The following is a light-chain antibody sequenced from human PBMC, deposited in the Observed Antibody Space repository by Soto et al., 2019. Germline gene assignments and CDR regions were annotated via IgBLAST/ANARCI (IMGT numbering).Light chain of an antibody. V-gene: IGLV2-8*01. CDR2: EVT. J-gene: IGLJ1*01. Sequence: QAVLTQPPSASGSPGQSVTISCTGTSSDVGGYDYVSWYQQHPGKAPKPMIYEVTIRPSGVSDRFSGSKSGNPASLTVSGLQAEDEADYYCSSYTGGNPSYVFGTGTQLPVL. CDR1: SSDVGGYDY. CDR3: SSYTGGNPSYV.